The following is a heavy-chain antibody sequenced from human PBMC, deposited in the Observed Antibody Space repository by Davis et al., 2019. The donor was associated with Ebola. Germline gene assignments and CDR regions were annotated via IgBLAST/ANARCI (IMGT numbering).Heavy chain of an antibody. CDR3: ARDVDIVSTIPLDY. D-gene: IGHD5/OR15-5a*01. CDR1: GYTFNSYY. CDR2: INPSGGST. V-gene: IGHV1-46*02. J-gene: IGHJ4*02. Sequence: AASVKVSCKASGYTFNSYYIHWVRQAPGQGLEWMGIINPSGGSTTYAQKFQGRVAMTRDTSTGTVYMELNSLRSEDTALYYCARDVDIVSTIPLDYWGQGTLVTVSS.